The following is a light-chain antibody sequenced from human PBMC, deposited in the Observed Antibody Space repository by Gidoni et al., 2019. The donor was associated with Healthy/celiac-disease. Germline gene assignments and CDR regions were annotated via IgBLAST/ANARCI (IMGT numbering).Light chain of an antibody. CDR2: AAS. CDR3: QQSYSTPMCS. Sequence: IQMTQSPSSLSASVGDRVTITCRASQSISSYLNGYQQKPGNAPKLLIYAASSLQSGVPSRFSGSGSGTDFTLTISSLQPEDFATYYCQQSYSTPMCSFGQGTKLEIK. V-gene: IGKV1-39*01. CDR1: QSISSY. J-gene: IGKJ2*04.